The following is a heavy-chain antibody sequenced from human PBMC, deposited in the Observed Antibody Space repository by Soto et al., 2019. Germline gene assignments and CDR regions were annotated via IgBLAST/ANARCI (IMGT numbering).Heavy chain of an antibody. D-gene: IGHD3-3*01. V-gene: IGHV3-15*07. CDR3: TTEIFGVVTSLYYYGMDV. CDR1: GFTFSNAW. J-gene: IGHJ6*02. Sequence: GGSLRLSCAASGFTFSNAWMNWVRQAPGKGLEWVGRIKSKTDGGTTDYAAPVKGRFTISRDDSKNTLYLQMNSLKTEDTAVYYCTTEIFGVVTSLYYYGMDVWGQGTTVTVSS. CDR2: IKSKTDGGTT.